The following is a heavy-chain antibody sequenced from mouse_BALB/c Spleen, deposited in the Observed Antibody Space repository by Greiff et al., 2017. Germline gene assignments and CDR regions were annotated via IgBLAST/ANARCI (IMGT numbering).Heavy chain of an antibody. CDR3: ARLYYDYDAMDY. J-gene: IGHJ4*01. V-gene: IGHV5-12-2*01. CDR1: GFTFSSYT. D-gene: IGHD2-1*01. CDR2: ISNGGGST. Sequence: DVQLVESGGGLVQPGGSLKLSCAASGFTFSSYTMSWVRQTPEKRLEWVAYISNGGGSTYYPDTVKGRFTISRDNAKNTLYLQMSSLKSEDTAMYYCARLYYDYDAMDYWGQGTSVTVSS.